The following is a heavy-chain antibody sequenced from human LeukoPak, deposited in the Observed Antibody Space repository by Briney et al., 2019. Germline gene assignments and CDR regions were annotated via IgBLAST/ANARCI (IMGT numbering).Heavy chain of an antibody. CDR2: ISSSGSTI. J-gene: IGHJ6*04. Sequence: GGSLRLSCEASGFTFSTYWMHWVRQAPGKGLEWVSYISSSGSTIYYADSVKGRFTISRDNAKNPLYLQMNSLRAEDTAVYYCAELGITMIGGVWGKGTTVTISS. D-gene: IGHD3-10*02. CDR1: GFTFSTYW. CDR3: AELGITMIGGV. V-gene: IGHV3-48*04.